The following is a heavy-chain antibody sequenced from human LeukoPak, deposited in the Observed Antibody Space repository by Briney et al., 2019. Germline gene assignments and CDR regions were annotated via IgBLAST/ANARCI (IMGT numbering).Heavy chain of an antibody. V-gene: IGHV3-23*01. Sequence: PGGSLRLSCAASGFTFSSYAMSWVRQAPGKGLEWVSAISGSGGSTYYADSVKGRFTFSRDNSKNTLYLQMNSLRAEDTAVYYCAKDQLYYYDSSGYRDDAFDIWGQGTMVTVSS. J-gene: IGHJ3*02. CDR3: AKDQLYYYDSSGYRDDAFDI. CDR1: GFTFSSYA. D-gene: IGHD3-22*01. CDR2: ISGSGGST.